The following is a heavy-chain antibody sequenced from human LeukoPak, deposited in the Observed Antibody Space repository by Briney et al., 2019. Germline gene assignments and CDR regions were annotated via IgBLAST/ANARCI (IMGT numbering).Heavy chain of an antibody. D-gene: IGHD3-22*01. CDR1: GFTFSSYA. CDR3: AKVGVVRSEYFDY. J-gene: IGHJ4*02. V-gene: IGHV3-23*01. CDR2: ISGSGGST. Sequence: GGSLRPSCAASGFTFSSYAMSWVRQAAGKGLEWVSAISGSGGSTYYADSVKGRFTISRDNSKNTLYLQMNSLRAEDTAVYYCAKVGVVRSEYFDYWGQGTLVTVSS.